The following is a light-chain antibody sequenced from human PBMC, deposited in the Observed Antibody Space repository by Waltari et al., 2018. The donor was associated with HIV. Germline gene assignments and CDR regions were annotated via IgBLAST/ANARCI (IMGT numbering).Light chain of an antibody. Sequence: DIVMTQSPDSLAVSLGERATINCKSSQSVLYRSNNKNHLAWYQHKPGKPPKLLIYWASTRESGVPDRFSGSGSGTDFTLTISSLQAEDVAVYYCQQYYSSPYTFGQGAKLDIK. J-gene: IGKJ2*01. CDR1: QSVLYRSNNKNH. CDR2: WAS. V-gene: IGKV4-1*01. CDR3: QQYYSSPYT.